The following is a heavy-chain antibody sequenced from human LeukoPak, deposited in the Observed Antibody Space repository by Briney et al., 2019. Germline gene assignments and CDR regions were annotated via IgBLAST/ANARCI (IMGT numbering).Heavy chain of an antibody. V-gene: IGHV3-23*01. CDR1: GFTFSSYA. J-gene: IGHJ4*02. D-gene: IGHD1-26*01. Sequence: GGSLRLSCAASGFTFSSYAMSWVRQAPGKGLEWVSAISGSGGSTYYADSVKGRFTISRDNSKNTLYLQMNSLRAEDTAVYYCAKVFYSGSYLYYFDYWGQGTLVTVSS. CDR3: AKVFYSGSYLYYFDY. CDR2: ISGSGGST.